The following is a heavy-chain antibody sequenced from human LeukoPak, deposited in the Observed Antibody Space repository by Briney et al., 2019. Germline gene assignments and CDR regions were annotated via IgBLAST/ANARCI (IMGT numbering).Heavy chain of an antibody. D-gene: IGHD3-22*01. V-gene: IGHV1-8*01. J-gene: IGHJ5*02. CDR3: ARTYYYDSSGYYNWFDP. CDR1: GYTFTSYD. Sequence: ASVKVSCKASGYTFTSYDINWVRQATGQGLERMGWMNPNSGNTGYAQKFQGRVTMTRNTSISTAYMELSSLRSEDTAVYYCARTYYYDSSGYYNWFDPWGQGTLVTVSS. CDR2: MNPNSGNT.